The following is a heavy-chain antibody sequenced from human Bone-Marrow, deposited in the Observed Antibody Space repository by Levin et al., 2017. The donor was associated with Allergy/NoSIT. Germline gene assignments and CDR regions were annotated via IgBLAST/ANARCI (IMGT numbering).Heavy chain of an antibody. CDR3: ASDPPSGGYQAFDF. D-gene: IGHD3-16*02. Sequence: KISCKSSGGRFSSYAINWVRQAPGQGLEWMGGIVPIFGTANYAQTFQGRITITADESTSTAYMELSSLTSGDTAVYYCASDPPSGGYQAFDFWGQGTMVIVTS. J-gene: IGHJ3*01. CDR1: GGRFSSYA. CDR2: IVPIFGTA. V-gene: IGHV1-69*01.